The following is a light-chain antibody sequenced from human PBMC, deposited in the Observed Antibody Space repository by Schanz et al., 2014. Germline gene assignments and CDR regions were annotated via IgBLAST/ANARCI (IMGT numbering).Light chain of an antibody. CDR1: SSDVGGYNY. CDR2: EVS. CDR3: SSYVGSNNWV. J-gene: IGLJ3*02. V-gene: IGLV2-8*01. Sequence: QSALTQPPSASGSPGQSVTISCTGTSSDVGGYNYVSWYQQHPGKAPKLMIYEVSKRPSGVPDRFSGSKSGNTASLTVSGLQAEDEADYYCSSYVGSNNWVFGGGTKLTV.